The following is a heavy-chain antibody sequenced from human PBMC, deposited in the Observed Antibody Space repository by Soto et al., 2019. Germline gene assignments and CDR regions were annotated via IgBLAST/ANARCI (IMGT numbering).Heavy chain of an antibody. D-gene: IGHD2-2*02. V-gene: IGHV1-69*13. CDR3: AVVPAAIGYFRFFDP. CDR2: IIPIFGTA. J-gene: IGHJ5*02. Sequence: GASVKVSCKASGGTFSSYAISWVRQAPGQGLEWMGGIIPIFGTANYAQKFQGRVTITADESTSTAYMELSSLRSEDTAVYYCAVVPAAIGYFRFFDPWGQGTLVTVSS. CDR1: GGTFSSYA.